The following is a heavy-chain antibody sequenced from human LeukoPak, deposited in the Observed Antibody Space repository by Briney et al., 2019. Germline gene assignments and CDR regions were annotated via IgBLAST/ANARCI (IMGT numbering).Heavy chain of an antibody. Sequence: PSETLSLTCIVSGGSISSSTYYWGWIRQSPGKGLEWIGSIYYSGSVYHNSSLKSRVSISIDTSKSQFSLKLRSVTAADTAVYYCGRQDLVSASFDYWGQGTLVTVFS. V-gene: IGHV4-39*01. CDR1: GGSISSSTYY. J-gene: IGHJ4*02. D-gene: IGHD2-15*01. CDR2: IYYSGSV. CDR3: GRQDLVSASFDY.